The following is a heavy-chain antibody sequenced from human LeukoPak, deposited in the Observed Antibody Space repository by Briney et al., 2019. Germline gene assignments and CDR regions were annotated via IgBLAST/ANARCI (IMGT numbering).Heavy chain of an antibody. V-gene: IGHV1-2*02. CDR1: GYTFTGYY. Sequence: ASVKVSCKASGYTFTGYYMHWVRQAPGQGLEWMGWINPNSGGTNYAQKFQGRVTMTRDTSINTAYLELSRLRSDDTAVYYCARVSWGSYRHDYWGQGTLVTVSS. D-gene: IGHD3-16*02. CDR3: ARVSWGSYRHDY. J-gene: IGHJ4*02. CDR2: INPNSGGT.